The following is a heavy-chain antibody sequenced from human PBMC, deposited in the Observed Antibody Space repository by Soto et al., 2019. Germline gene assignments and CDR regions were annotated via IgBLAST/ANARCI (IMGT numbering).Heavy chain of an antibody. CDR1: GFTFSSYG. J-gene: IGHJ4*02. CDR3: AKDRTTGTTGEGVYY. D-gene: IGHD1-1*01. V-gene: IGHV3-30*18. CDR2: ISYDGSNK. Sequence: QVQLVESGGGVVQPGRSLRLSCAASGFTFSSYGMHWVRQAPGKGLEWVAVISYDGSNKYYADSMKGRFTISRDNSKNTLYLQMNSLRAEDTAVYYCAKDRTTGTTGEGVYYWGQGTLVTVSS.